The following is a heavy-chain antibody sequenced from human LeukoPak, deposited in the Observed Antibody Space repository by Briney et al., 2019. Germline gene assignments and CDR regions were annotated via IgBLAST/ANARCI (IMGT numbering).Heavy chain of an antibody. J-gene: IGHJ5*01. Sequence: SETLSLTCTVSGGSISSYYWSWIRQPPGKGLEWIGYIYYSGSTNYNPSLKSRVTISVDTSRNQFSLKLSSVTAADTAVYYCARDLYDSSGYYYPADSWGQRTLVTVSS. V-gene: IGHV4-59*01. CDR3: ARDLYDSSGYYYPADS. D-gene: IGHD3-22*01. CDR2: IYYSGST. CDR1: GGSISSYY.